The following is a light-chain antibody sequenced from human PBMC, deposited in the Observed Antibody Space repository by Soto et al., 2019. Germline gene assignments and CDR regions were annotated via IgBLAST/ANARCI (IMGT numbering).Light chain of an antibody. Sequence: IVMTQSPDILAVSPGETVTLSCRASQSLSDNLAWYQQKPGQAPRLLIYGASSRATGIPDRFSGSGSGTDFTLTISRLEPEDFAVYYCQQYGSSPVLTFGGGTKVDIK. CDR3: QQYGSSPVLT. V-gene: IGKV3-20*01. CDR1: QSLSDN. CDR2: GAS. J-gene: IGKJ4*01.